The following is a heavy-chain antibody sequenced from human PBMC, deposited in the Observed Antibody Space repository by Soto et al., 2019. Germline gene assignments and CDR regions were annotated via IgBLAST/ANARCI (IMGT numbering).Heavy chain of an antibody. CDR1: GFIFSSYG. D-gene: IGHD4-4*01. CDR2: IWYDGSNT. Sequence: GGSLRLSCAASGFIFSSYGMHWVRQAPGKGLEWVAGIWYDGSNTFYSDAVKGRFSISRDNSKNTVDLQMNSLRAEDTAVYYCPKSRGPQWASLYFDYWGQGSLVTVSS. J-gene: IGHJ4*02. CDR3: PKSRGPQWASLYFDY. V-gene: IGHV3-33*06.